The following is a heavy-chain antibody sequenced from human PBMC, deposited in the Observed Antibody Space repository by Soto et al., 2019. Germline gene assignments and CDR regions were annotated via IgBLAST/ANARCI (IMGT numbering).Heavy chain of an antibody. Sequence: GELLKISCKTSGYTFTPKWNVSVRQMPGKGLEWMGVIYPGDSDTRYSPSFQGQVAISADKSINTAYLQWSSLKASDTAMYYCARHSGVAEDGTHWGQGTLVTVSS. J-gene: IGHJ1*01. CDR1: GYTFTPKW. V-gene: IGHV5-51*01. CDR3: ARHSGVAEDGTH. D-gene: IGHD6-13*01. CDR2: IYPGDSDT.